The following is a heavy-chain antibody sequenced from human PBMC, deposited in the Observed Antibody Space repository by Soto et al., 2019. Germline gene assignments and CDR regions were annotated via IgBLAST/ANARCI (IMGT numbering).Heavy chain of an antibody. CDR2: IYYSGST. CDR1: GGSISSIDYY. CDR3: ARLGAYCQSIDP. Sequence: SDTLSLTCTVSGGSISSIDYYWGWIRQPPGKGLEWIGTIYYSGSTYYNPSLKSRVTISVDTSKNQFSLKLSSVTAADTAVYYCARLGAYCQSIDPWGPGTLVTVSS. J-gene: IGHJ5*02. V-gene: IGHV4-39*01. D-gene: IGHD2-21*01.